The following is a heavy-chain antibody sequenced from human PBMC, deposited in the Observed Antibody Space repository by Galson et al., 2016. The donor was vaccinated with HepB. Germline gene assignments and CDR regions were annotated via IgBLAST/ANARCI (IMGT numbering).Heavy chain of an antibody. CDR2: ISGSGANT. Sequence: SLRLSCAASGFTFSNYAMTWVRQAPGKGLEWVSGISGSGANTHYANAVKGRFTIFRDNSNNTLYLQMNSLRAEDTALYFCARYSNSWAPFDYWGQGRLVTVSS. CDR3: ARYSNSWAPFDY. D-gene: IGHD6-13*01. V-gene: IGHV3-23*01. CDR1: GFTFSNYA. J-gene: IGHJ4*02.